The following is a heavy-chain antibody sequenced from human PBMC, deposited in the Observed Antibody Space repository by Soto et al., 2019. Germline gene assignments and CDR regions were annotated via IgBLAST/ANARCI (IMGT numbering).Heavy chain of an antibody. CDR3: ARDRNYYGSGSQSYYYGMDV. CDR2: IYSGGST. CDR1: GFTFSSYA. D-gene: IGHD3-10*01. V-gene: IGHV3-66*01. J-gene: IGHJ6*02. Sequence: GSLRLSCAASGFTFSSYAMSWVRQAPGKGLEWVSVIYSGGSTYYADSVKGRFTISRGNSKNTLYLQMNSLRAEDTAVYYCARDRNYYGSGSQSYYYGMDVWGQGTTVTVSS.